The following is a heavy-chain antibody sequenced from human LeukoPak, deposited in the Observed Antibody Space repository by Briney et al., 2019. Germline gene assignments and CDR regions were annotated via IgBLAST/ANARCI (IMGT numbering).Heavy chain of an antibody. Sequence: SETLSLTCSVSGYSISSGYYWGWIRQPPGKGLEWIGNIYHDGNTNYNPSLKSRVNIAVDTSKNQFSLTLSSVTAADTAVYYRARGGGDSWGQGTLVTVSS. D-gene: IGHD3-10*01. CDR2: IYHDGNT. CDR1: GYSISSGYY. CDR3: ARGGGDS. J-gene: IGHJ4*02. V-gene: IGHV4-38-2*02.